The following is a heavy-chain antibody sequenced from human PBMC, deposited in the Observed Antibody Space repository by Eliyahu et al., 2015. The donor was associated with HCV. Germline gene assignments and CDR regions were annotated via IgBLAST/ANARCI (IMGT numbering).Heavy chain of an antibody. Sequence: QLQLQESGPGLVKPSETLSLTCTVXGGSISSXXYYWGWIRQPPGKGLEWIGSIYYSGSTYYNPSLKSRVTISVDTSKNQFSLKLSSVTAADTAVYYCAGGYSSSWYSGPRPTPYGMDVWGQGTTVTVSS. CDR2: IYYSGST. CDR3: AGGYSSSWYSGPRPTPYGMDV. V-gene: IGHV4-39*01. CDR1: GGSISSXXYY. J-gene: IGHJ6*02. D-gene: IGHD6-13*01.